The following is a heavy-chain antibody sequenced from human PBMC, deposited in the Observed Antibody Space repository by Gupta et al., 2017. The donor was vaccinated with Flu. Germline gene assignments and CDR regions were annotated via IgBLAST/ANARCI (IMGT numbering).Heavy chain of an antibody. CDR3: ARDPAPRKSSSYMDV. CDR2: ISGYSSFT. V-gene: IGHV3-21*02. J-gene: IGHJ6*04. CDR1: GFRFSDYD. D-gene: IGHD2-2*01. Sequence: EVQLVESGGGLVRPGGSLRISCVGAGFRFSDYDMSWVRQAPGKGLEWVASISGYSSFTYYTDSLKGRVTISRDNAKNSLYLQVNSLTDEDTGLYYCARDPAPRKSSSYMDVWGNGTMVTVSS.